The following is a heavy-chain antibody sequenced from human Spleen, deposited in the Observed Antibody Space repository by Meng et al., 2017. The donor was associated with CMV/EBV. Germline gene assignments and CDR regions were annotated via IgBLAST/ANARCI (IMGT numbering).Heavy chain of an antibody. J-gene: IGHJ6*02. CDR1: GFTFSSYW. V-gene: IGHV3-7*01. Sequence: GESLKISCAASGFTFSSYWMSWVRQAPGKGLEWVANIKQDGSEKYYVDSVKGRFTISRDNAKNSLYLQMNSLRAEDTAVYYCAKRVDSYDSSGSPHYYGMDVWGQGTTVTVSS. CDR3: AKRVDSYDSSGSPHYYGMDV. D-gene: IGHD3-22*01. CDR2: IKQDGSEK.